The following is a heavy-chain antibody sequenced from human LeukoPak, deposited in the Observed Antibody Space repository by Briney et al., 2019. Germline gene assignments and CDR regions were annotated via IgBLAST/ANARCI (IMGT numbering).Heavy chain of an antibody. V-gene: IGHV3-23*01. D-gene: IGHD1-26*01. CDR3: AKDLASGSFFAFDY. Sequence: PGGSLRLSCAASGFTFSSYAMSWVRQAPGKGLEWVSGISGSGGYTYYADSVKGRFTISRDNSKNTLHLQMNSLRAEDTAVYYCAKDLASGSFFAFDYWAQGTLVTVSS. CDR2: ISGSGGYT. J-gene: IGHJ4*02. CDR1: GFTFSSYA.